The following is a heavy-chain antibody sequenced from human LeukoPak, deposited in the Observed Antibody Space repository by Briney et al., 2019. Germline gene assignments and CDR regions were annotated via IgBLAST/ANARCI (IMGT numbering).Heavy chain of an antibody. Sequence: ASVKVSCKASGYTFTSYGISWVRQAPGQGLEWMGWISSYNGNTNYAQKLQGRVTMTTDTSTSTAYMELRSLRSDDTAVYYCAKGQYYHGSGSYCDYWGQGTLVTVSS. J-gene: IGHJ4*02. D-gene: IGHD3-10*01. V-gene: IGHV1-18*01. CDR2: ISSYNGNT. CDR1: GYTFTSYG. CDR3: AKGQYYHGSGSYCDY.